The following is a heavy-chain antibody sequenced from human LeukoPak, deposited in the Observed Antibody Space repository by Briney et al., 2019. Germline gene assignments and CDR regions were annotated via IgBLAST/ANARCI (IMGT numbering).Heavy chain of an antibody. CDR2: ISGSGGSA. CDR1: GFTFSSYA. CDR3: AKDRYDSSGYYSDFDAFDI. Sequence: PGGSQRLSCAASGFTFSSYAMSWVRQAPGKGLEWVSTISGSGGSAYYADSVKGRFIISRDNSKNTLYLQMNSLRAEDTAGYYCAKDRYDSSGYYSDFDAFDIWGQGTMVTVSS. D-gene: IGHD3-22*01. V-gene: IGHV3-23*01. J-gene: IGHJ3*02.